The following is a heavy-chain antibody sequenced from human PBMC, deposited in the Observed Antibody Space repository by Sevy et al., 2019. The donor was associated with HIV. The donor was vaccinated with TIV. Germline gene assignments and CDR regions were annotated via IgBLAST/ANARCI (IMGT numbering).Heavy chain of an antibody. D-gene: IGHD2-21*02. CDR3: ARQRRGDFTQTYDY. CDR1: GGSISSNSYY. J-gene: IGHJ4*02. Sequence: SETLSLTCTVSGGSISSNSYYWDWIRQSPGKGPTWIGSVTHTKSTYYTSSLKSRVTISVDVSKNQFSLNLNSVTAADTAVYYCARQRRGDFTQTYDYWGQGTLVTVSS. CDR2: VTHTKST. V-gene: IGHV4-39*01.